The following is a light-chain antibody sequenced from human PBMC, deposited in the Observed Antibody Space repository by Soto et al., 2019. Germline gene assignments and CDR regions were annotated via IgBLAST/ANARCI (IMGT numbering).Light chain of an antibody. V-gene: IGKV1-5*03. CDR3: QQYSTYPYI. CDR1: QSINTW. CDR2: KAS. Sequence: DIQMTQSPSTLSASVGDRVTITCRASQSINTWLAWYQQKAGKAPKLLIYKASDFQSGVPARFSGSGLGTEFSLSISSLQPDDFATYYCQQYSTYPYIFGQGTKVEIK. J-gene: IGKJ2*01.